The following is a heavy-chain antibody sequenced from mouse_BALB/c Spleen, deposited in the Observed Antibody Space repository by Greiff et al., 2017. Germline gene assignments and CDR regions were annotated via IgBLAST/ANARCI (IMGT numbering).Heavy chain of an antibody. Sequence: QVHVKQSGPGLVAPSQSLSITCTVSGFSLTSYGVHWVRQPPGKGLEWLGLIWAGENTNYNSALMSRLSISKDNSKSQVFLKMNSLQTDDTAMYYCARQLNSAMDYWGQGTSVTVSS. J-gene: IGHJ4*01. CDR1: GFSLTSYG. V-gene: IGHV2-9*02. CDR3: ARQLNSAMDY. CDR2: IWAGENT. D-gene: IGHD4-1*02.